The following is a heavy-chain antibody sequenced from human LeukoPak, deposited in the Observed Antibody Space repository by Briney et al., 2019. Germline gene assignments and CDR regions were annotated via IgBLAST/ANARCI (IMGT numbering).Heavy chain of an antibody. CDR2: IYYSGTT. J-gene: IGHJ3*02. V-gene: IGHV4-59*08. CDR3: ARHGWDDYCGSGISIRMWAFDI. Sequence: PSETLSLTCTVSGGSISSYYWSWIRQPPGKGLEWIGYIYYSGTTNYNPSLKSRVTISVDTSKNQFSLKLSSVTAADTAVYYCARHGWDDYCGSGISIRMWAFDIWGQGTMVTVSS. CDR1: GGSISSYY. D-gene: IGHD3-10*01.